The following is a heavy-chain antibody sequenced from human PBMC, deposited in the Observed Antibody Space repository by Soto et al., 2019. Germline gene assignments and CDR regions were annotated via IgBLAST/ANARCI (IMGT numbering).Heavy chain of an antibody. J-gene: IGHJ6*02. CDR1: GGSISSSNW. Sequence: SETLSLTCAVSGGSISSSNWWSWVRQPPGKGLEWIGEIYHSGSTNYNPSLKSRVTISVDKSKNQFSLKLSSVTAADTAVYYCARVSGSYYYGMDVWGQGTTITVSS. V-gene: IGHV4-4*02. CDR2: IYHSGST. CDR3: ARVSGSYYYGMDV.